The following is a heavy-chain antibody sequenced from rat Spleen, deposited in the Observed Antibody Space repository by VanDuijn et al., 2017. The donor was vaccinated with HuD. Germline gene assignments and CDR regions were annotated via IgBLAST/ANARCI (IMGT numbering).Heavy chain of an antibody. Sequence: EVQLQESGPGLVKPSQSLSLTCSVTGYSITSNYWGWIRKFPGNKMEWIGHISYSGNTSSNPSLKIRISITLDTSKNQFFLQLNSVTTDDTATYCCARGAGYVFDAWGQGAAVTVSS. CDR2: ISYSGNT. CDR1: GYSITSNY. J-gene: IGHJ4*01. CDR3: ARGAGYVFDA. D-gene: IGHD1-4*01. V-gene: IGHV3-1*01.